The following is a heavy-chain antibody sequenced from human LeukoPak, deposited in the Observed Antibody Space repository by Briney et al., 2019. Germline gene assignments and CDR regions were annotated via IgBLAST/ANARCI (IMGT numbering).Heavy chain of an antibody. D-gene: IGHD1-1*01. Sequence: SGPTLVKPTQTLTLTCTFSGFSLSTSGVGVGWIRQPPGKALEWLALIYWDDDKRYSPSLKSRVTITKDTSKNQVVLTMTNMDPVDTGTYYCAHRSGYNWNDAAWFDPWGQGTLVTVSS. V-gene: IGHV2-5*02. CDR2: IYWDDDK. J-gene: IGHJ5*02. CDR3: AHRSGYNWNDAAWFDP. CDR1: GFSLSTSGVG.